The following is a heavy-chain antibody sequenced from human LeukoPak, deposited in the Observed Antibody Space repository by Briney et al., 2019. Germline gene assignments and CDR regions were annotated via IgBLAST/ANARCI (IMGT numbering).Heavy chain of an antibody. D-gene: IGHD2-2*01. CDR3: ARDPWGPAANYMDV. J-gene: IGHJ6*03. CDR2: ISSSSSTI. V-gene: IGHV3-48*01. CDR1: GFTFSSYS. Sequence: GGSLRLSCAASGFTFSSYSMNWVRQAPGKGLEWVSYISSSSSTIYYADSGKGRFTISRDNAKNSLYLQMNSLRAEDTAVYYCARDPWGPAANYMDVWGKGTTVTVSS.